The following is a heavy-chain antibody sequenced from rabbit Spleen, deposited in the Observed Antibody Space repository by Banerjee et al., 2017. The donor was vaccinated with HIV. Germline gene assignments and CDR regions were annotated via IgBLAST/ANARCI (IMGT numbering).Heavy chain of an antibody. V-gene: IGHV1S45*01. CDR1: GIDFSSFYY. CDR3: ARDLVTAIGWNFAL. Sequence: QQQLVESGGGLVQPEGTLTLTCKASGIDFSSFYYMCWVRQAPGKGLELIACINIVTGKSVYASWVSGRFIMSRTSSTTVTLQMTSLTAADTATYFCARDLVTAIGWNFALWGQGTLVTVS. J-gene: IGHJ4*01. CDR2: INIVTGKS. D-gene: IGHD7-1*01.